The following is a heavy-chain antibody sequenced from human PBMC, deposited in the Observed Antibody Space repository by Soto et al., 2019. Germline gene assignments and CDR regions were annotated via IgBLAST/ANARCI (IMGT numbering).Heavy chain of an antibody. V-gene: IGHV2-5*01. CDR3: PRSTGGYFDWLFDY. D-gene: IGHD3-9*01. CDR2: IYWNDDK. CDR1: GFSLSTSGVG. J-gene: IGHJ4*02. Sequence: QITLKESGPTLVKPTQTLTLTCTFSGFSLSTSGVGVGWIRQPPGKALEWLALIYWNDDKRYSPSLKSRLTITKDTSKNQVVLTMTNMDPVDTPTYYCPRSTGGYFDWLFDYWGQGTLVTVSS.